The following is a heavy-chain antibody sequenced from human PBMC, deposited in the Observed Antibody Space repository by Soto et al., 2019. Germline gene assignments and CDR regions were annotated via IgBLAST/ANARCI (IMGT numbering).Heavy chain of an antibody. D-gene: IGHD5-12*01. J-gene: IGHJ4*02. CDR1: GFSFSSYA. V-gene: IGHV3-23*01. CDR2: LSGSGSTT. CDR3: AKAVATLSDFDY. Sequence: GGSLRLSCAASGFSFSSYAMSWVRQAPGKGLECVSALSGSGSTTYYADSVKGRFTISRDNSKNTLYLQMNNLRADDTAVYYCAKAVATLSDFDYWGQGTQVTVSS.